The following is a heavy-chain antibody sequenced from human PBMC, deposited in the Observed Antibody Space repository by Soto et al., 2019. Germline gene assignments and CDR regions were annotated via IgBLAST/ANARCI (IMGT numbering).Heavy chain of an antibody. CDR1: GFTFSSYA. Sequence: GGSLRLSCAASGFTFSSYAMSWVRQAPGKGLEWVSDIRVSGGSTYYADSVKGRFTISRDKSKNTLYLQMNSLRAEDTAVYYCAKSPGRFTICGVVFDYWGQGTLVTVSS. J-gene: IGHJ4*02. D-gene: IGHD3-3*01. CDR2: IRVSGGST. V-gene: IGHV3-23*01. CDR3: AKSPGRFTICGVVFDY.